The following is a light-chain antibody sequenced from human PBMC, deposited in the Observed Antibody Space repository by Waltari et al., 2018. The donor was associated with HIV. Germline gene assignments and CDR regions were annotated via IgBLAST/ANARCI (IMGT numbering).Light chain of an antibody. Sequence: EIVLTQSPLSLPVAPGESASISCRASQSLLHNNGNNYLDWYVQKPGQSPQLLIYLASHQTSGVPSRFSGSGSGTDFTLTISSLQSEDFATYYCQQSYSTPYTFGQGTKLEIK. CDR1: QSLLHNNGNNY. CDR3: QQSYSTPYT. V-gene: IGKV2-28*01. J-gene: IGKJ2*01. CDR2: LAS.